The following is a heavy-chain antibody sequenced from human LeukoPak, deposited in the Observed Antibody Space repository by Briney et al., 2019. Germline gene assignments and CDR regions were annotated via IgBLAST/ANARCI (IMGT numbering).Heavy chain of an antibody. CDR3: AKDLSTDGPRSAFDI. V-gene: IGHV1-2*02. Sequence: ASVKVSCKASGYTFAGYYMYWVRQAPGQGLEWMGWINPNSGGTNYAQEFQGRVTMTRDTSISTAYMELSRLRSDDTAVYYCAKDLSTDGPRSAFDIWGQGTMVTVSS. J-gene: IGHJ3*02. CDR1: GYTFAGYY. D-gene: IGHD3/OR15-3a*01. CDR2: INPNSGGT.